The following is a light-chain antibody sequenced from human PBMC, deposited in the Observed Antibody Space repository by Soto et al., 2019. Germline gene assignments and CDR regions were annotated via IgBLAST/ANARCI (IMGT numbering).Light chain of an antibody. CDR1: QGFSNY. V-gene: IGKV1-27*01. CDR3: QKYNDVPFT. Sequence: DIQMTQSPSSLSASVGDRVTITCRASQGFSNYLAWYQQKPGKVPMLLIYATSTLQSGVPSRFSGSGSGTDFTLTISSRQPEDVATYYCQKYNDVPFTFGTGTKVDIK. CDR2: ATS. J-gene: IGKJ3*01.